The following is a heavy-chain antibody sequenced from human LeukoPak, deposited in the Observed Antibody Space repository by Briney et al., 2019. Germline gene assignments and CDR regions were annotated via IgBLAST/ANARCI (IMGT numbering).Heavy chain of an antibody. D-gene: IGHD1-26*01. CDR2: IYYSGST. Sequence: SETLSLTCTVSGGSISSYYWSWIRQPPGKGLEWIGYIYYSGSTNYNPSLKSRVTISVDTSKNQFSLKLSSVTAADTAVYYCARGGGIAGAVGAFDIWGQGTMVTVSS. CDR1: GGSISSYY. CDR3: ARGGGIAGAVGAFDI. J-gene: IGHJ3*02. V-gene: IGHV4-59*08.